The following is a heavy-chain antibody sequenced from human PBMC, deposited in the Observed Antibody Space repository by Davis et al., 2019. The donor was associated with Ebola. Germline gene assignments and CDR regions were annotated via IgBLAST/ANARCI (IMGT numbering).Heavy chain of an antibody. CDR3: ARVSPEKDAFDI. V-gene: IGHV3-53*01. Sequence: SGGSTYYADSVKGRFTISRDNSKNTLYLQMNSLRAEDTAVYYCARVSPEKDAFDIWGQGTMVTVSS. D-gene: IGHD1-14*01. J-gene: IGHJ3*02. CDR2: SGGST.